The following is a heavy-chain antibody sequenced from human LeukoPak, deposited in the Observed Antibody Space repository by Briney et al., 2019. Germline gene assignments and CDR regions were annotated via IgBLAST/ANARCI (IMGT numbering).Heavy chain of an antibody. CDR3: ARDLGMARGVIGY. CDR2: ISYDGSTK. V-gene: IGHV3-30-3*01. J-gene: IGHJ4*02. Sequence: GGSLRLSCAASGFTFSSYAMHWVRQAPGKGLEWVAVISYDGSTKYYADSVKGRFTISRDNSKNTLYLQMNSLRAEDTAVYYCARDLGMARGVIGYWGQGTLVTVSS. D-gene: IGHD3-10*01. CDR1: GFTFSSYA.